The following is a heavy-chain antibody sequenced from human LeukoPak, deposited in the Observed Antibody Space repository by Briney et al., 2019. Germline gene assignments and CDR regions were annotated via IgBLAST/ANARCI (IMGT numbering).Heavy chain of an antibody. CDR3: AKDQTYDSSGYYRDG. J-gene: IGHJ4*02. V-gene: IGHV3-23*01. D-gene: IGHD3-22*01. Sequence: PGGTLRLSCAASGFTFSSYGMSWVRQAPGKGLEWVSAISGGGGSTYYADSVQGRFTISRDNSKNSLYLQMNSLRAEDTAVYYCAKDQTYDSSGYYRDGWGQGTLVTVSS. CDR1: GFTFSSYG. CDR2: ISGGGGST.